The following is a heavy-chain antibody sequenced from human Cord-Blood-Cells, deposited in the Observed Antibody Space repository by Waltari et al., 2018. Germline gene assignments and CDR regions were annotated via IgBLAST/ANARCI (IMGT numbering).Heavy chain of an antibody. CDR2: IYYSGST. Sequence: QVQLQESGPGLVKPSETLSLTCTVSGGSISSYYCSWIRQPPGKGLEWIGYIYYSGSTNYNPSLKSRVTISVDTSKNQFSLKLSSVTAADTAVYYCASYDFWSGYYACWGQGTLVTVSS. CDR3: ASYDFWSGYYAC. J-gene: IGHJ4*02. V-gene: IGHV4-59*01. CDR1: GGSISSYY. D-gene: IGHD3-3*01.